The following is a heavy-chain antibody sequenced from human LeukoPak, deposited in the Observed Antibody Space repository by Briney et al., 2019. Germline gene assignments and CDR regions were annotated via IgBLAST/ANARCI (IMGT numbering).Heavy chain of an antibody. V-gene: IGHV4-34*01. CDR2: INHSGST. CDR1: GGSFSGYY. CDR3: VRSVYYYGSGSYYKKPEYYYYGMDV. Sequence: TSETLSLTCAVYGGSFSGYYWSWIRQPPGKGLEWIGEINHSGSTNYNPSLKSRVTISVDTSKNQFSLKLSSVTAADTAVYYCVRSVYYYGSGSYYKKPEYYYYGMDVWGQGTTVTVSS. J-gene: IGHJ6*02. D-gene: IGHD3-10*01.